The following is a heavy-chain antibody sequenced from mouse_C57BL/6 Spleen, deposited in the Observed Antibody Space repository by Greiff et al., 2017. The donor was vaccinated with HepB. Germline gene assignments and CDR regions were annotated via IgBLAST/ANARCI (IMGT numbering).Heavy chain of an antibody. J-gene: IGHJ4*01. CDR2: IDPENGDT. CDR1: GFNIKDDY. V-gene: IGHV14-4*01. Sequence: EVQLQQSGAELVRPGASVKLSCTASGFNIKDDYMHWVKQRPEQGLEWIGWIDPENGDTEYASKFQGKATITADTSSNTAYLQLSSLTSEDTAGYYCTRGYAMDYWGQRTSVTVSS. CDR3: TRGYAMDY.